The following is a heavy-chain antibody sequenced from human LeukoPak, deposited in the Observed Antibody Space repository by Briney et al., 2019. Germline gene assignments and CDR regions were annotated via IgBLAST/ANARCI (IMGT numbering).Heavy chain of an antibody. V-gene: IGHV4-59*01. Sequence: SETLSLTCTVSGGSLSSYYWSWIRQPPGKGLEWIGYIYYSGSTNYIPSLRSRLTISVDTSKNQFSLKLSSVTAADTAVYYCAREDITGTASYFDYWGQGTLVTVSS. D-gene: IGHD1-7*01. J-gene: IGHJ4*02. CDR2: IYYSGST. CDR3: AREDITGTASYFDY. CDR1: GGSLSSYY.